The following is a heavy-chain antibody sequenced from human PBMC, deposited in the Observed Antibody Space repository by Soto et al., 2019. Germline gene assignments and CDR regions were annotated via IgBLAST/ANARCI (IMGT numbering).Heavy chain of an antibody. Sequence: EVQLLESGGGLVQPGGSLRLSCAASGFTFSSYAMSWVRQAPGKGLEWVSVISGSGGSTYYADSVKGRFTISRDYAKNSLDLQMNSLRAEDTAVYYCAKRGAGHYFDYWGQGALVTVSS. V-gene: IGHV3-23*01. CDR2: ISGSGGST. D-gene: IGHD6-19*01. CDR3: AKRGAGHYFDY. J-gene: IGHJ4*02. CDR1: GFTFSSYA.